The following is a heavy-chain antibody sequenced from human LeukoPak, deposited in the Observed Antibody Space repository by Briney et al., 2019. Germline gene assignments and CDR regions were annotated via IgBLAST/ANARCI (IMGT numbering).Heavy chain of an antibody. CDR3: ARDRYGDGFAHLDY. CDR1: GFTSTSYA. J-gene: IGHJ4*02. CDR2: ITPGGGT. V-gene: IGHV1-2*02. D-gene: IGHD5-24*01. Sequence: ASVKVSCKASGFTSTSYAIHWVRQAPGQGLEWMGWITPGGGTNHPQKFQGRVAITWDTSITTAYMDLSRLTSDDTAVYYCARDRYGDGFAHLDYWGQGALVTVSP.